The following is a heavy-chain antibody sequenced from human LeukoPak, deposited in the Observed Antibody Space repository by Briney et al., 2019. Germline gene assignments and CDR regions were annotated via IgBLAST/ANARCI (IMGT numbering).Heavy chain of an antibody. D-gene: IGHD2-21*01. CDR1: GFTFSSYE. J-gene: IGHJ4*02. CDR3: AKAPVTSCRGAYCYPFDS. V-gene: IGHV3-48*03. Sequence: GGSLRLSCAASGFTFSSYEMHWVRQAPGKGLEWVAYISGSDNTIYYADSVKGRFTISRDNAKNSLYLQMNSLRAEDAAVYFCAKAPVTSCRGAYCYPFDSWGQGTLVTVSS. CDR2: ISGSDNTI.